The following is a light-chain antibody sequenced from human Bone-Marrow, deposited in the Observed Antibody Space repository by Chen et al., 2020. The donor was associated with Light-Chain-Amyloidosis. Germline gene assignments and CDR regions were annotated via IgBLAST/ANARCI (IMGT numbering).Light chain of an antibody. CDR2: TDN. Sequence: QSVLTQPPSASVTPGQRVTISCSGSSSNSGTKNVNWYQQLPGTAPKLLIYTDNQRPSGVPDRFSGSKSGTSASLAISGLQSEDEADYYCAAWDGSLDGWVFGGGTKLTVL. V-gene: IGLV1-44*01. CDR1: SSNSGTKN. J-gene: IGLJ3*02. CDR3: AAWDGSLDGWV.